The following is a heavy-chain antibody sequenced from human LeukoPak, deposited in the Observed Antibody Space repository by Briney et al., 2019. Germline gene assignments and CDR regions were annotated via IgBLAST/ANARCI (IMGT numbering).Heavy chain of an antibody. CDR3: AKDGATEWFEKSDPHDY. D-gene: IGHD3-10*01. V-gene: IGHV3-23*01. CDR1: GFTFSSYA. Sequence: EGSLRLSCAASGFTFSSYAMSWVRQAPGKGLEWVSGISGSGGRTYYADSVKGRFTISRGNSKNTLYLQMNSLRAEDTAVYYCAKDGATEWFEKSDPHDYWGQGTLVTVSS. J-gene: IGHJ4*01. CDR2: ISGSGGRT.